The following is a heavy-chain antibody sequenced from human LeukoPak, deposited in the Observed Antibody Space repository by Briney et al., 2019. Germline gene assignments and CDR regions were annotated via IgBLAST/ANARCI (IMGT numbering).Heavy chain of an antibody. Sequence: GGSLRLSCTASGFTFGDYAMSWVRQAPGKGLEWVGSIRSKAYGGTTEYAASVKGRFTISRDDSKSIAYLQMNSLKTEDTAVYYCTVPASGGNWFDPWGPGTLVTVSS. CDR1: GFTFGDYA. V-gene: IGHV3-49*04. D-gene: IGHD2-2*01. CDR2: IRSKAYGGTT. J-gene: IGHJ5*02. CDR3: TVPASGGNWFDP.